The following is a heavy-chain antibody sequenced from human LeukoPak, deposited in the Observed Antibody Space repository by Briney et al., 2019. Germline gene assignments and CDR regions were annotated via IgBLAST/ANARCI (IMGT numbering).Heavy chain of an antibody. CDR3: ARAGGYCSSTSCYNWVDP. J-gene: IGHJ5*02. V-gene: IGHV3-74*01. CDR2: INPEGSRT. CDR1: GFTFRSNW. D-gene: IGHD2-2*01. Sequence: GGSLRLSCAASGFTFRSNWMHWVRQAPGKGLVWVARINPEGSRTSYADSVKGRFTTSRDNAKNTLYLQINSLRAEDTAVYYCARAGGYCSSTSCYNWVDPWGQGTLVTVSS.